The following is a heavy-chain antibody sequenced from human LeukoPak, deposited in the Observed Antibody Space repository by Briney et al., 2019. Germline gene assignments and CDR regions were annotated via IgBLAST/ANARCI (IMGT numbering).Heavy chain of an antibody. Sequence: SETLSLTCTVSGGSISSSSYYWGWIRQPPGKGMEWIGSIYYSGSTYYNPSLKSRVTISVDASKNQFSLKLSSVTAADTAVYYCARDLGTIFDPWGQGTLVTVSS. CDR2: IYYSGST. CDR3: ARDLGTIFDP. D-gene: IGHD5-12*01. CDR1: GGSISSSSYY. V-gene: IGHV4-39*07. J-gene: IGHJ5*02.